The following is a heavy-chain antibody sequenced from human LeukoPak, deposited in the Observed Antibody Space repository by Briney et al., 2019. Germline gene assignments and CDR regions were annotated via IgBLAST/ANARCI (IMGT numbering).Heavy chain of an antibody. Sequence: SETLSLTCTVSGDSISSSDYYWGWIRQPPGKGLEWIGFIFYDGSPWYNPSLRSRATISVDTPRNQFSLKLTSVTTADTAVYYCAREVRGPSVDFDYWGPGTLVTVSS. D-gene: IGHD3-10*01. V-gene: IGHV4-61*08. CDR1: GDSISSSDYY. CDR3: AREVRGPSVDFDY. CDR2: IFYDGSP. J-gene: IGHJ4*02.